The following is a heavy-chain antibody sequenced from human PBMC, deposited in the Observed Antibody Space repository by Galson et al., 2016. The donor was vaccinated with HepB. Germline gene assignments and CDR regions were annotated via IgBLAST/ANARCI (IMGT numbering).Heavy chain of an antibody. D-gene: IGHD6-19*01. J-gene: IGHJ4*02. Sequence: QSGAEVKKPGESLKISCTGSGYTFTNYWIGWVRQMPGKGLEWMGIIYPGDSDTRYSPSFQGQVTISADKSTSTAYLQRSSLKASDSAMYYCARQGMIQAAGIDYWGQGAMVTVSS. CDR1: GYTFTNYW. CDR2: IYPGDSDT. V-gene: IGHV5-51*01. CDR3: ARQGMIQAAGIDY.